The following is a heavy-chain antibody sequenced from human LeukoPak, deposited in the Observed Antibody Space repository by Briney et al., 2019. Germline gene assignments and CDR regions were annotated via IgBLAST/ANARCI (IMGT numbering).Heavy chain of an antibody. Sequence: PSQTLSLTCTVSGGSISSGGYYWSWIRQHPGKGLEWIGYIYYSGSTYYNPSLKSRVTISVDTSKNQFSLKLSSVTVADTAVYYCARGAEDTAWGYFDYWGQGTLVTVSS. CDR2: IYYSGST. J-gene: IGHJ4*02. CDR1: GGSISSGGYY. CDR3: ARGAEDTAWGYFDY. D-gene: IGHD5-18*01. V-gene: IGHV4-31*03.